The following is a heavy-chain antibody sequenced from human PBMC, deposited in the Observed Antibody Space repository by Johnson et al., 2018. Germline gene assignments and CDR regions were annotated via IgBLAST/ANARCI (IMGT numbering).Heavy chain of an antibody. D-gene: IGHD5-12*01. CDR3: ARGGGSGYASLIPRYYYYYYMDV. CDR2: IYYSGSP. CDR1: GGSISSYY. Sequence: QVQLQESGPGLVKPSETLSLTCTVSGGSISSYYWSWIRQTPGKGLEWIGYIYYSGSPNYNPSLKSRVTISVDTSKNQFSLKLSSVTAADTAVYYWARGGGSGYASLIPRYYYYYYMDVWGKGTTVTVSS. J-gene: IGHJ6*03. V-gene: IGHV4-59*01.